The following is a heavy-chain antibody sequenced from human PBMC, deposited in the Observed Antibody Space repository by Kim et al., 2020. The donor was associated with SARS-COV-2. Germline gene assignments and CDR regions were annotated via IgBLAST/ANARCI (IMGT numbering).Heavy chain of an antibody. CDR3: ARDQGRKVVGATPGNDY. CDR1: GYTFTGYY. D-gene: IGHD1-26*01. Sequence: ASVKVSCKASGYTFTGYYMHWVRQAPGQGLEWMGRINPNSGGTNYAQKFQGRVTMTRDTSISTAYMELSRLRSDDTAVYYCARDQGRKVVGATPGNDYWGQGTLVTVSS. V-gene: IGHV1-2*06. J-gene: IGHJ4*02. CDR2: INPNSGGT.